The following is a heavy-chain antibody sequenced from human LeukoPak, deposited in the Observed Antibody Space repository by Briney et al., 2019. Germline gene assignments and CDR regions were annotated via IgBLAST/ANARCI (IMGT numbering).Heavy chain of an antibody. Sequence: PGGSLRLSCAASGFTFSSYSMNWVRQPPGKGLEWIGEINHSGSTNYNPSLKSRVTISVDTSKNQFSLKLSSVTAADTAVYYCARLREDSSSSVGFDYWGQGTLVTVSS. D-gene: IGHD6-6*01. V-gene: IGHV4-34*01. J-gene: IGHJ4*02. CDR3: ARLREDSSSSVGFDY. CDR2: INHSGST. CDR1: GFTFSSYS.